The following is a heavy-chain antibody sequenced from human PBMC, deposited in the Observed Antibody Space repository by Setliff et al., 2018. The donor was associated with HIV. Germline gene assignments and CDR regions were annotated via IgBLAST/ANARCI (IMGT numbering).Heavy chain of an antibody. J-gene: IGHJ3*02. Sequence: LSLTCAVSNGSISTIRCYWSWLRQPAGKGLEWIGRVYISGSTDYNPSLKSRVTISVDTSKNVFFLKMSSVTAADTAVYYCARQVSGWDAFDIWGRGTVVTVSS. V-gene: IGHV4-61*02. CDR3: ARQVSGWDAFDI. D-gene: IGHD3-10*01. CDR1: NGSISTIRCY. CDR2: VYISGST.